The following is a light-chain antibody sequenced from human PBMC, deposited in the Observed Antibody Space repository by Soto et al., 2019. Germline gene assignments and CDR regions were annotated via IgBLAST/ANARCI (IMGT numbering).Light chain of an antibody. V-gene: IGKV3-15*01. J-gene: IGKJ1*01. Sequence: EIVMTQSPATLSVSPGERATLSCRASQSVSSNLAWYQQKPGQAPMLLIYGASTRATGIPARFSGSGSGTEFTLTISSLQSEDLAVYYCQQYNNWTPWTFGQGTTVEIK. CDR3: QQYNNWTPWT. CDR2: GAS. CDR1: QSVSSN.